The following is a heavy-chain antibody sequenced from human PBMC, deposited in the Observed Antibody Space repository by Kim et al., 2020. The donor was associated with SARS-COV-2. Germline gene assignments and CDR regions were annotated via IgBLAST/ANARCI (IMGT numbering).Heavy chain of an antibody. CDR2: IYYSGST. J-gene: IGHJ4*02. Sequence: SETLSLTCTVSGGSISSGGYYWSWIRQHPGKGLEWIGYIYYSGSTYYNPSLKSRVTISVDTSKNQFSLKLSSVTAADTAVYYCAREECSGGSCKLDYWGQGTLVTVSS. CDR3: AREECSGGSCKLDY. V-gene: IGHV4-31*03. CDR1: GGSISSGGYY. D-gene: IGHD2-15*01.